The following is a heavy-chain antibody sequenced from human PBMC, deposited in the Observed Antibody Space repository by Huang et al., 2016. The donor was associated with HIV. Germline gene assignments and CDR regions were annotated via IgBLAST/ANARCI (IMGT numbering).Heavy chain of an antibody. CDR3: VKFTIDDSSVAA. CDR1: GFTFSSYA. Sequence: QVQLVESGGGVVQPGGYLRLSCAATGFTFSSYAMHWVRQAPGKGLEWVAYIQFDGVNKNYADSVKGRFTISRDNAKNTLYLQISSLRAEDTAVYYCVKFTIDDSSVAAWGQGTLVTVS. CDR2: IQFDGVNK. D-gene: IGHD6-19*01. V-gene: IGHV3-30*02. J-gene: IGHJ5*02.